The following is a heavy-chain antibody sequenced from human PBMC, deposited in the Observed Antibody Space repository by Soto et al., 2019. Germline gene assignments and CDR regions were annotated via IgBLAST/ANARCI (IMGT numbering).Heavy chain of an antibody. J-gene: IGHJ3*02. D-gene: IGHD1-26*01. CDR3: ARGLRGWAPDAFDI. Sequence: GVSLRLSCAASGFTFSSYWMSWVRQAPGKGLEWVANIKQDGSEKYYVDSVKGRFTISRDNAKNSLYLQMNSLRAEDTAVYYCARGLRGWAPDAFDIWGQGTMVTVSS. V-gene: IGHV3-7*03. CDR2: IKQDGSEK. CDR1: GFTFSSYW.